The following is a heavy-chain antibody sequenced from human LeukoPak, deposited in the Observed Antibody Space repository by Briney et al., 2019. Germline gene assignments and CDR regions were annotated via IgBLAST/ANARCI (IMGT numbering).Heavy chain of an antibody. CDR3: ARDSESPVLRFLEWARDRHYFDY. D-gene: IGHD3-3*01. CDR2: INPNSGGT. V-gene: IGHV1-2*02. J-gene: IGHJ4*02. Sequence: ASVKVSCKASGYTFTGYYMHWVRQAPGQGLEWMGWINPNSGGTNYAQKFQGRVTMTRDTSISTAYMELSRLRSDDTAVYYCARDSESPVLRFLEWARDRHYFDYWGQGTLVTVSS. CDR1: GYTFTGYY.